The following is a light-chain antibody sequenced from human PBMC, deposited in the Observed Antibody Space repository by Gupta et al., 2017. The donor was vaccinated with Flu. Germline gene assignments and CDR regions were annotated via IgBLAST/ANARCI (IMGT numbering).Light chain of an antibody. Sequence: DIQMTQSPSSGSASIGDRVTITCRASQGISNWLAWYQQKPGKAPELLIYDASTLQSGVPSRFIGSGSGTDFTLTISSLQPEDSATYYCQQANSFPHTFGQGTKLEIK. CDR2: DAS. V-gene: IGKV1-12*01. J-gene: IGKJ2*01. CDR3: QQANSFPHT. CDR1: QGISNW.